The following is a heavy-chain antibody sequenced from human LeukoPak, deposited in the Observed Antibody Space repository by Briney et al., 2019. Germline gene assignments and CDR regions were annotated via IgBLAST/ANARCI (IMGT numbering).Heavy chain of an antibody. D-gene: IGHD6-13*01. CDR2: IYTSGST. J-gene: IGHJ5*02. V-gene: IGHV4-61*02. CDR3: AREGIAAAGTGWFDP. Sequence: PSETLSLTCTVSGGSISSGSYYWSWIRQPAGKGLEWIGRIYTSGSTNYNPSLKSRVTISVDTSKNQFSLKLSSVTAADTAVYYCAREGIAAAGTGWFDPWGQGTLVTVSS. CDR1: GGSISSGSYY.